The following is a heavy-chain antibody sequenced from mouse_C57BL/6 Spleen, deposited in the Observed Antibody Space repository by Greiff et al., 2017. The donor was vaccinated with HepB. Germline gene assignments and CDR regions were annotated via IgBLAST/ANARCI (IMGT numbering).Heavy chain of an antibody. J-gene: IGHJ4*01. CDR1: GYTFTDYY. D-gene: IGHD3-3*01. V-gene: IGHV1-26*01. CDR3: ARGGGTRGAMDY. CDR2: INPNNGGT. Sequence: VQLQQSGPELVKPGASVKISCKASGYTFTDYYMNWVKQSHGKSLEWIGDINPNNGGTSYNQKFKGKATLTVDKSSSTAYMELRSLTSEDSAVYYWARGGGTRGAMDYWGQGTSVTVSS.